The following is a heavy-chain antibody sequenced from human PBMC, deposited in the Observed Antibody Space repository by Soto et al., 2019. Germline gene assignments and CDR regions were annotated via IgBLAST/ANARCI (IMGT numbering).Heavy chain of an antibody. J-gene: IGHJ4*02. Sequence: ASVKVSCKASGYTFTSYGISWVRQAPGQGLEWMGWISAYNGNTNYAQKLQGRVTMTTDTSTSTAYMELRSLRSDDTAVYYCARFLEDFWSGYHFDYWGQGTLVTSPQ. V-gene: IGHV1-18*01. D-gene: IGHD3-3*01. CDR2: ISAYNGNT. CDR1: GYTFTSYG. CDR3: ARFLEDFWSGYHFDY.